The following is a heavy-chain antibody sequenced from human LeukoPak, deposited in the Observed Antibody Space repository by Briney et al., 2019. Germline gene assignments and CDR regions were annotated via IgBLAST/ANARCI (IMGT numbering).Heavy chain of an antibody. D-gene: IGHD4-23*01. V-gene: IGHV1-69*04. CDR2: IIPIFGIA. J-gene: IGHJ6*04. Sequence: GASVKVSCKASGGTFSSYAISWVRQAPGQGLEWMGRIIPIFGIANYAQKFQGRVTITADKSTSTAYMELSSLRSEDTVVYYCASRAYGGVRGNSTYYYGMDVWGKGTTVTVSS. CDR3: ASRAYGGVRGNSTYYYGMDV. CDR1: GGTFSSYA.